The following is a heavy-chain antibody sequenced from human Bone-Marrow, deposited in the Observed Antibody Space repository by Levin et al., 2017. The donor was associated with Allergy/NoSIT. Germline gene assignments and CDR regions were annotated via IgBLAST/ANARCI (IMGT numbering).Heavy chain of an antibody. Sequence: PSETLSLTCSVSGGSISSINYYWGWIRQPPGKGLEWIGGLEWIGSIYYNGDTYYNPPLKGRVTISIDTSKNQFSLKLSSVTAADTAVYYCARINQSCGGGSCYQTRPFDYWGQGTLVTVSS. D-gene: IGHD2-15*01. V-gene: IGHV4-39*01. J-gene: IGHJ4*02. CDR2: IYYNGDT. CDR1: GGSISSINYY. CDR3: ARINQSCGGGSCYQTRPFDY.